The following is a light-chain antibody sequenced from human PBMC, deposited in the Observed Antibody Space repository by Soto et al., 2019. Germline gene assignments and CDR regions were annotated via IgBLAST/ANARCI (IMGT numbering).Light chain of an antibody. CDR1: QSVSSSY. CDR3: QQYNNWPPIT. Sequence: EVVLTQSPGTLALSRGGRATLSCRALQSVSSSYLAWYQHRPGQGPRLLIYGASTKASGISARFSGSESGTEFTLTISSLQSEDSAVYYCQQYNNWPPITFGQGTRLEIK. CDR2: GAS. V-gene: IGKV3D-15*01. J-gene: IGKJ5*01.